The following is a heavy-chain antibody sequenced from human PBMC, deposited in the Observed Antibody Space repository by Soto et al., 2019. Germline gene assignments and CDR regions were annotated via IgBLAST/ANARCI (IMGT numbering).Heavy chain of an antibody. CDR3: ARPLERRVHGAFDI. CDR2: ISSSGSTI. Sequence: QPGGSLRLSCAASGFTFSSYEMNWVRQAPGKGLEWVSYISSSGSTIYYADSMKGRFIISRDNAKKSLYLQMNSLRAEDTAVYYCARPLERRVHGAFDIWGQGTMVTVSS. J-gene: IGHJ3*02. CDR1: GFTFSSYE. D-gene: IGHD1-1*01. V-gene: IGHV3-48*03.